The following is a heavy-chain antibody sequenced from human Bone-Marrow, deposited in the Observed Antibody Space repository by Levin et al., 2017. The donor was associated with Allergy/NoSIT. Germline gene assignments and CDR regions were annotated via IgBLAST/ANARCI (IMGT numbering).Heavy chain of an antibody. CDR1: GGTFSSYA. D-gene: IGHD3-9*01. CDR3: ARYSTYYDILTGPVGAFDS. Sequence: GASVKVSCKASGGTFSSYAISWVRQAPGQGLEWMGGIIPIFGTANYAQKFQGRVTITADESTSTAYMELSSLRSEDTAVYYCARYSTYYDILTGPVGAFDSWGQGTMVTVSS. J-gene: IGHJ3*02. V-gene: IGHV1-69*13. CDR2: IIPIFGTA.